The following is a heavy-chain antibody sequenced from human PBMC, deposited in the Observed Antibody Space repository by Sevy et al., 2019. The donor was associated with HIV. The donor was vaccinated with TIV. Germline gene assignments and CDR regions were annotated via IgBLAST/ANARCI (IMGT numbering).Heavy chain of an antibody. Sequence: GGSLRLSCATSGFTFSNYAIHWVRQAPGKGLEWVASIFSDGINKYYADSVKGRFTISRDNSENTVYLQMNSLRVEDTAVYYCARESGSDWYLDSSGQGTLVTVSS. D-gene: IGHD6-19*01. CDR2: IFSDGINK. CDR3: ARESGSDWYLDS. CDR1: GFTFSNYA. J-gene: IGHJ4*02. V-gene: IGHV3-33*01.